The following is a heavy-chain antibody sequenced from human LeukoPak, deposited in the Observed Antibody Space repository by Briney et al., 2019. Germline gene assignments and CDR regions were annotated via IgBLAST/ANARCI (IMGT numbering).Heavy chain of an antibody. CDR2: IKQDGSEK. CDR1: GFTFSSYW. CDR3: ARGGTYSSGWKGDYFDY. Sequence: GGSLRLSCAAPGFTFSSYWMSWVRQAPGKGLEWVANIKQDGSEKYYVDSVKGRFTISRDNAKNSLYLQMNSLRAEDTAVYYCARGGTYSSGWKGDYFDYWGQGTLVTVSS. V-gene: IGHV3-7*03. J-gene: IGHJ4*02. D-gene: IGHD6-19*01.